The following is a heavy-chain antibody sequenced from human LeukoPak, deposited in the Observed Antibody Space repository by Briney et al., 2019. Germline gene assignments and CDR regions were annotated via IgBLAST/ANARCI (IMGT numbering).Heavy chain of an antibody. D-gene: IGHD3-3*01. CDR3: ITGDYDFWSGFYSPNHYFDY. Sequence: PGGSLRLSCAASGFTLTSAWMSWVRQAPGKGLEWVGRIKGKTAAGAPDYVASVKGRFTISRDDSKNTLFLQMNSLKTEDTAVYYCITGDYDFWSGFYSPNHYFDYWGQGTLVTVSS. CDR1: GFTLTSAW. CDR2: IKGKTAAGAP. V-gene: IGHV3-15*01. J-gene: IGHJ4*02.